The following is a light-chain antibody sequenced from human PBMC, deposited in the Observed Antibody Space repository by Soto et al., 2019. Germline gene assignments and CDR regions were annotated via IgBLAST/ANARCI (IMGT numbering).Light chain of an antibody. V-gene: IGKV1-5*01. CDR2: DAS. CDR3: QQFIDGWT. Sequence: DIQMTQSPSTLSASVGDRVTITCRASQSISSWLAWYQQKPGKAPKVLIFDASSLESGVPSRFSGSGSETEFTLTISGLQPDDFATYYCQQFIDGWTFGQGTKVEIK. CDR1: QSISSW. J-gene: IGKJ1*01.